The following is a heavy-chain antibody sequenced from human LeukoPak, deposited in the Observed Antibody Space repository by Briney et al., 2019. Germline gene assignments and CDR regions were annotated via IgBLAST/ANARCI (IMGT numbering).Heavy chain of an antibody. CDR2: ISTSSGTI. CDR3: ARGEAFCDY. J-gene: IGHJ4*02. V-gene: IGHV3-48*01. Sequence: PGGSLRLSCAASGFTFSSYSMNWVRQAPGKGLEWISYISTSSGTIYYADSVKGRFTISRDNAKNSLYLQINSLRPEDTAVYFCARGEAFCDYWGQGARVTVSS. CDR1: GFTFSSYS.